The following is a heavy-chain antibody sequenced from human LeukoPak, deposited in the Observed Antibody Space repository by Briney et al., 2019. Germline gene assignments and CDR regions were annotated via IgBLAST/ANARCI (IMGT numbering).Heavy chain of an antibody. Sequence: GGSLRLSCAVSGFAFGSEAMSWVRQSPARGLEWVASISPAGGTTYYADYVKGRFTISRDNSKNTLYLQMNSLRAEDTAVYYCVRDDDRPDNGLDYWGQGTLVTVSS. V-gene: IGHV3-23*01. CDR1: GFAFGSEA. CDR3: VRDDDRPDNGLDY. D-gene: IGHD3-22*01. J-gene: IGHJ4*02. CDR2: ISPAGGTT.